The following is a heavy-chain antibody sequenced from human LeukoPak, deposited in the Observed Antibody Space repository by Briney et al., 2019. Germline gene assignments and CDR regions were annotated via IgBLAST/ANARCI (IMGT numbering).Heavy chain of an antibody. CDR1: GYSISSGYY. CDR2: IYYSGST. D-gene: IGHD6-13*01. J-gene: IGHJ4*02. CDR3: ARSIAAAGTGYFDY. Sequence: SETLSLTCSVSGYSISSGYYWGWIRQPPGKGLEWIGYIYYSGSTNYNPSLKSRVTISVDTSKNQFSLKLSSVTAADTAVYYCARSIAAAGTGYFDYWGQGTLVTVSS. V-gene: IGHV4-61*01.